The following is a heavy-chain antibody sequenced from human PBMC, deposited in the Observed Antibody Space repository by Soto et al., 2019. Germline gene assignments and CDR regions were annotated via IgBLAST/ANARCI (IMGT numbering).Heavy chain of an antibody. D-gene: IGHD6-13*01. CDR2: LSSSSSYI. CDR3: ARGRIAVASDSSFDY. V-gene: IGHV3-21*02. CDR1: GFTFRSYS. J-gene: IGHJ4*02. Sequence: EVQLVESGGGLVKPGGSLRLSCAASGFTFRSYSMNWVRQAPGKGLEWVSSLSSSSSYIYYADSVKGRFTISRDNAKTSLYLQMNSLRAEDTAVYYCARGRIAVASDSSFDYWGQGARVTVSS.